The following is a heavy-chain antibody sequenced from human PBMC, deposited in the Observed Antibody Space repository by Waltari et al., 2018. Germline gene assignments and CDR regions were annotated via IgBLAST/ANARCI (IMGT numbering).Heavy chain of an antibody. D-gene: IGHD3-3*01. J-gene: IGHJ4*02. CDR1: GGSFSGYY. CDR2: INHSGST. V-gene: IGHV4-34*01. CDR3: ARLGRGVVKSDY. Sequence: QVQLQQWGAGLLKPSATLSLTCAVYGGSFSGYYWSWIRQPPGKGLEWIGEINHSGSTNYNPSLKSRVTISVDTSKNQFSLKLSSVTAADTAVYYCARLGRGVVKSDYWGQGTLVTVSS.